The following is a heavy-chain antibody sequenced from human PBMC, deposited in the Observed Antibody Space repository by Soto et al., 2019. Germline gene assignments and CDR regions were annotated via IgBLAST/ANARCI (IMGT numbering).Heavy chain of an antibody. CDR1: GYTFTSYG. CDR2: ISAYNGNT. Sequence: ASVKVSCKASGYTFTSYGISWVRQAPGQGLEWMGWISAYNGNTNYAQKLQGRVTMTTDTSTSTAYMELRSLRSDDTAVYYCARTRSPAAIIAAAGPNWFDPWGQGTQVTVSS. J-gene: IGHJ5*02. V-gene: IGHV1-18*01. D-gene: IGHD6-13*01. CDR3: ARTRSPAAIIAAAGPNWFDP.